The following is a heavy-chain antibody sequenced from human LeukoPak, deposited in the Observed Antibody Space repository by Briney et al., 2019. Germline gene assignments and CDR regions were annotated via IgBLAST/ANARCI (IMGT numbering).Heavy chain of an antibody. CDR2: ISSNGGST. CDR1: GFTFSSYT. D-gene: IGHD6-19*01. Sequence: GGSLRLSCSASGFTFSSYTMHWVRQAPGKGLEYVSAISSNGGSTYCADSVKGRFTISRDNSKNTLYLQMSSLRAEDTAVYYCVKVSVTGTSVDYWGQGTLVTVPS. CDR3: VKVSVTGTSVDY. J-gene: IGHJ4*02. V-gene: IGHV3-64D*06.